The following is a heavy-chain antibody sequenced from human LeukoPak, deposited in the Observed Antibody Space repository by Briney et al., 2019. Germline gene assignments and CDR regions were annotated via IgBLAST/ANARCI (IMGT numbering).Heavy chain of an antibody. CDR3: ARDPDNSYYYDSSGYYGFDY. V-gene: IGHV3-48*02. Sequence: GGSLRLSCAASGFTFSSYTMNWVRQAPGKGLEWVSYISSSTSTIYYADSVKGRFTISRDNAKNSLYLQMNSLRDENTAVYYCARDPDNSYYYDSSGYYGFDYWGQGNLVTVSS. CDR2: ISSSTSTI. CDR1: GFTFSSYT. J-gene: IGHJ4*02. D-gene: IGHD3-22*01.